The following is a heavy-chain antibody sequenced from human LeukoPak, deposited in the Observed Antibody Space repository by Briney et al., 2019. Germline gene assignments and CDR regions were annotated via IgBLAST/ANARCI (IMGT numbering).Heavy chain of an antibody. D-gene: IGHD3-10*01. CDR2: ISYDGSNK. CDR1: GFTFSSYA. Sequence: PGGSLRLSCAASGFTFSSYAMHWVRQAPGKGLEWVAVISYDGSNKYYVDSVKGRFTISRDNSKNTLYLQMNSLRAEDTAVYYCARWDWGRWGSSGSPHFDYWGQGTLVTVSS. V-gene: IGHV3-30*04. J-gene: IGHJ4*02. CDR3: ARWDWGRWGSSGSPHFDY.